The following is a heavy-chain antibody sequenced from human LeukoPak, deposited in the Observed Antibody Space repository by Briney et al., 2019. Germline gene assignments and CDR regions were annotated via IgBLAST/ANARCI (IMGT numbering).Heavy chain of an antibody. V-gene: IGHV3-23*01. Sequence: PGGSLRLSCAASGFTFSSYAMSWVRQAPGKGLEWVSAIRGSGGSTYFADSVKGRFTISRDNSKNTLYLQMNSLRAEDTAVYYCAKDSNRLRIAAAGPFDYWGQGTLVTVSS. J-gene: IGHJ4*02. CDR3: AKDSNRLRIAAAGPFDY. CDR2: IRGSGGST. CDR1: GFTFSSYA. D-gene: IGHD6-13*01.